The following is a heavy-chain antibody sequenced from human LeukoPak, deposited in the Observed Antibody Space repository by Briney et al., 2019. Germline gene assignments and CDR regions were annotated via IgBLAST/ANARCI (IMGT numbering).Heavy chain of an antibody. V-gene: IGHV1-69*04. CDR1: GGTFSSYA. J-gene: IGHJ3*02. CDR3: ARRPDKLRLYGDPSNDAFDI. CDR2: IIPILGIA. Sequence: ASVKVSCKASGGTFSSYAISWVRQAPGQGLEWMGRIIPILGIANYAQKFQGRVTITADKSTSTAYMELSSLRSEDTAVYYCARRPDKLRLYGDPSNDAFDIWGQGTMVTVSS. D-gene: IGHD4-17*01.